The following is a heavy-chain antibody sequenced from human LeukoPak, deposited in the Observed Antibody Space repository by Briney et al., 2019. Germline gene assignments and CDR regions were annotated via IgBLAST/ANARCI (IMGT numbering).Heavy chain of an antibody. CDR2: ISYDGSNK. Sequence: PGGSLRLSCAASGFTFSSYGMHWVRQAPGKGLEWVAVISYDGSNKYYADSVKSRFTISRDNSKNTLYLQMNSLRAEDTAVYYCAKSPGVWGSYRYYFDYWGQGTLVTVSS. CDR3: AKSPGVWGSYRYYFDY. J-gene: IGHJ4*02. CDR1: GFTFSSYG. D-gene: IGHD3-16*02. V-gene: IGHV3-30*18.